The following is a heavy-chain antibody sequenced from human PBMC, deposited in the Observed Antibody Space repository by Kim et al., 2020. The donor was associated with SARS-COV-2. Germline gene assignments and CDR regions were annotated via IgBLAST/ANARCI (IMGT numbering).Heavy chain of an antibody. D-gene: IGHD6-13*01. CDR3: ARAPSPYSSSWGDYYYYYYMVV. CDR1: GFTFSSYW. V-gene: IGHV3-74*01. Sequence: GGSLRLSCAASGFTFSSYWMHWVRQAPGKGLVWVSRINSDGSSTSYADSVKGRFTISRDNAKNTLYLQMNSLRAEDTAVYYCARAPSPYSSSWGDYYYYYYMVVWGKGTTVTVSS. J-gene: IGHJ6*03. CDR2: INSDGSST.